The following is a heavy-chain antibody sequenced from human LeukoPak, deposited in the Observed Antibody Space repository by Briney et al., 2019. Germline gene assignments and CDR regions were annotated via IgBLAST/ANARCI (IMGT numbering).Heavy chain of an antibody. CDR3: ARLRYFDWLWDL. CDR1: GYTFTSYY. CDR2: INPSNGNT. D-gene: IGHD3-9*01. Sequence: ASVKVSCKASGYTFTSYYMHWVRQAPGQGLEWMGIINPSNGNTGYTPKFQGRVTMTRDMSTSAVYMELSSLRSEDTAVYYCARLRYFDWLWDLWGQGTLVTVSS. J-gene: IGHJ4*02. V-gene: IGHV1-46*01.